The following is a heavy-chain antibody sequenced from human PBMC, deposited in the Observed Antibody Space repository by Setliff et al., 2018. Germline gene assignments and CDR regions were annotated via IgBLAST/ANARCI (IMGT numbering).Heavy chain of an antibody. CDR3: VRDAGWQYDDYAGVYFPH. CDR2: IIPMFGTP. D-gene: IGHD4-17*01. J-gene: IGHJ1*01. CDR1: GNTFTGYY. V-gene: IGHV1-69*05. Sequence: VKVSCKASGNTFTGYYIHWLRQAPGQGLEWMGGIIPMFGTPAYTQKFQDRVTITTDESTSTVYMELRSLRSDDTAVYYCVRDAGWQYDDYAGVYFPHWGQGTLVTVSS.